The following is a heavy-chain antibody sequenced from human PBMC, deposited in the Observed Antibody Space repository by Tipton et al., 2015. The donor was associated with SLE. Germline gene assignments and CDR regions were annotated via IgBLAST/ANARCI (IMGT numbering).Heavy chain of an antibody. CDR3: AATLDVLDI. J-gene: IGHJ3*02. V-gene: IGHV4-61*02. Sequence: TLSLTCTVSGVSISSGSYYWNWIRQTAGKGREWIGRVHPTGSPFYNPSLESRVAISVDMSKNEFSLKLTAVTAADTAVYYCAATLDVLDIWGQGTMVTVSS. CDR1: GVSISSGSYY. CDR2: VHPTGSP.